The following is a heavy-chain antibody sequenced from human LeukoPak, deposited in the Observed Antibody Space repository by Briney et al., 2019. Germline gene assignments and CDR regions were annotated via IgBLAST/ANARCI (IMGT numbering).Heavy chain of an antibody. D-gene: IGHD5-18*01. CDR3: AKDGSKKGYSYGDYG. CDR1: GFTFDDYT. Sequence: SGGSLRLSCAASGFTFDDYTMHWVRQAPGKGLEWVSLISWDGGSTYYADSVKGRFTISRDNSKNSLYLQMNSLRTEDTALYYCAKDGSKKGYSYGDYGGGQGTLVTVSS. V-gene: IGHV3-43*01. J-gene: IGHJ4*02. CDR2: ISWDGGST.